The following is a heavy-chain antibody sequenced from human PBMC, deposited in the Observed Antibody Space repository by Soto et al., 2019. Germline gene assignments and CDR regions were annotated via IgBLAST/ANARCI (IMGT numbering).Heavy chain of an antibody. J-gene: IGHJ4*02. CDR3: ARGTYSGIYGTYY. CDR1: GYSFTSYW. V-gene: IGHV5-10-1*01. D-gene: IGHD1-26*01. Sequence: EVQLVQSGAEVKKPGESLRISCKGSGYSFTSYWISWVRQMPGKGLEWMGRIDPSDAYTNYIPSFQVHVTISADKSISTAYLQWSSLKASDTAMYYWARGTYSGIYGTYYGCQGTLVTVSS. CDR2: IDPSDAYT.